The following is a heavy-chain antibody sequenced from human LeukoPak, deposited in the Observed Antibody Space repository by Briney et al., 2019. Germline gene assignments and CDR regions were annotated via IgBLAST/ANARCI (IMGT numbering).Heavy chain of an antibody. D-gene: IGHD3-22*01. CDR3: AKLGSERLGYYYDSSDLDY. J-gene: IGHJ4*02. Sequence: PGGSLRLSCAASGFTFSSYGMSWVRQAPGKGLEWVSAISGSGGSTYYADSVKGRFTISRDNAKNSLYLQMNSLRAEDTAVYYCAKLGSERLGYYYDSSDLDYWGQGTLVTVSS. CDR1: GFTFSSYG. CDR2: ISGSGGST. V-gene: IGHV3-23*01.